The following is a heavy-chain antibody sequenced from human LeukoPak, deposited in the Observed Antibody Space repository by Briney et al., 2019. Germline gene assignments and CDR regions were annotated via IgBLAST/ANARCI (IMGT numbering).Heavy chain of an antibody. CDR1: GGSISSYY. J-gene: IGHJ4*02. CDR2: IYYSGST. Sequence: SETLSLTCTVSGGSISSYYWSWIRQPPGKGPEWIGYIYYSGSTNYNPSLKNRVTISLDTSKNQFSLKLSSVTAADTAVYYCARSELLWFGGVNSGFDYWGQGTLVTVSS. V-gene: IGHV4-59*01. D-gene: IGHD3-10*01. CDR3: ARSELLWFGGVNSGFDY.